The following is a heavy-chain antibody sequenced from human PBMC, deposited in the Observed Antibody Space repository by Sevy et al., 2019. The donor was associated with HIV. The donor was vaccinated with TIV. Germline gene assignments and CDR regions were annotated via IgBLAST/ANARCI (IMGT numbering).Heavy chain of an antibody. J-gene: IGHJ6*02. D-gene: IGHD2-15*01. Sequence: GGSLRLSCAASGFSVSSNYMSWVRQAPGKGPEWVSVIHSGGKISYADSVQGRFTITRANSKNTLYLQMNSLRAEDTAVDYCAREDIVLGEDNYYGIDVWGQGTTVTVSS. CDR1: GFSVSSNY. V-gene: IGHV3-53*01. CDR3: AREDIVLGEDNYYGIDV. CDR2: IHSGGKI.